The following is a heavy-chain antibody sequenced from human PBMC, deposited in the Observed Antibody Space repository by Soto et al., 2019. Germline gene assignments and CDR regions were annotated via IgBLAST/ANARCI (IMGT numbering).Heavy chain of an antibody. CDR1: GFTFINHY. V-gene: IGHV3-11*01. D-gene: IGHD3-10*01. CDR3: AGDPYYYASDF. CDR2: ISDSGTTT. Sequence: GGSLRLSCAASGFTFINHYMTWMRQAPGKGLEWVSKISDSGTTTYYADSVKGRFTVSRDNAKNSVYLQMNSLRAEDTAVYYCAGDPYYYASDFWGQGTLVTVSS. J-gene: IGHJ4*02.